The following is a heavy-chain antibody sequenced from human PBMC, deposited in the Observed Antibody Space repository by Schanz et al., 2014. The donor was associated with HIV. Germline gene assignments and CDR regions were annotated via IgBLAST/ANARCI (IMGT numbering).Heavy chain of an antibody. J-gene: IGHJ6*02. CDR2: ISAYNGNT. D-gene: IGHD3-9*01. CDR1: GYTFSSHG. V-gene: IGHV1-18*01. CDR3: AREKVGILADYTPNGMDV. Sequence: QVQLVQSGAEVKKPGASVKVSCKASGYTFSSHGISWVRQAPGQGLEWMGWISAYNGNTNYAPKFQGRVTMTRDTSVSTAYMELSRLTSDDTAMYYCAREKVGILADYTPNGMDVWGQGTTVTVSS.